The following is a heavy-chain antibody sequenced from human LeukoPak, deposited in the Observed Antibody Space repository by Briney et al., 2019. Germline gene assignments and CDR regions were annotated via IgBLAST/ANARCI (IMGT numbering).Heavy chain of an antibody. Sequence: GGSLGLSCAASGFTFSSYAMSWVRQAPGKGLEWVSAISGSGGATYYADSVKGRFTISRDNSKNTLYLQMNSLRAEDTAVYYCASVDYVGDWFDPWGQGTLVTVSS. V-gene: IGHV3-23*01. CDR2: ISGSGGAT. CDR1: GFTFSSYA. J-gene: IGHJ5*02. CDR3: ASVDYVGDWFDP. D-gene: IGHD4-17*01.